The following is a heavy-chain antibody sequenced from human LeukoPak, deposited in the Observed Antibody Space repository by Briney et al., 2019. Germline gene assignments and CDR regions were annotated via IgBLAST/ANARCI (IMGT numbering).Heavy chain of an antibody. Sequence: SETXSLTCTVSGVSISSNYWSWIRQSPGRGLEWIGYMFHSGKTNYNPSLKSRVTISIDTSTNHLSLKLSSVTAADTAVYYCARGIRYYDSSGYSTWGQGTLVTVSS. CDR1: GVSISSNY. D-gene: IGHD3-22*01. J-gene: IGHJ4*02. CDR2: MFHSGKT. V-gene: IGHV4-59*01. CDR3: ARGIRYYDSSGYST.